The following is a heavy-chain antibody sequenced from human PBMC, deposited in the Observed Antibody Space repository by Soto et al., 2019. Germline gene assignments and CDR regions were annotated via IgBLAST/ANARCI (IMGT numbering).Heavy chain of an antibody. Sequence: QITLKESGPTLVKPTQTLTLTCTFSGFSLSTTGVGVGWIRQPPGKALEWLALIYWDDDKRYNPSLKSRLTMSKDTSKNQVVLTMTNMDPVDTATDYCVQSRCGGDCLQSYSSHSYYGLDVWGQGTTVTVSS. CDR2: IYWDDDK. D-gene: IGHD2-21*01. CDR3: VQSRCGGDCLQSYSSHSYYGLDV. J-gene: IGHJ6*02. CDR1: GFSLSTTGVG. V-gene: IGHV2-5*02.